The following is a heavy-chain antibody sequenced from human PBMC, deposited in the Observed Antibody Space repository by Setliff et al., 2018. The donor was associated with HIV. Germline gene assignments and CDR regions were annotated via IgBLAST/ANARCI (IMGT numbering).Heavy chain of an antibody. CDR1: GYTFTDYY. CDR3: ARGHSSSAYDAYDI. Sequence: ASVKVSCKASGYTFTDYYIHWVRQAPGQGLEWMGWIYPNTGGTNYAQKFQGRVTMTRDTSISTAYMELSSLRSEDTAVYYCARGHSSSAYDAYDIWGQGTMVTVSS. V-gene: IGHV1-2*02. CDR2: IYPNTGGT. D-gene: IGHD6-6*01. J-gene: IGHJ3*02.